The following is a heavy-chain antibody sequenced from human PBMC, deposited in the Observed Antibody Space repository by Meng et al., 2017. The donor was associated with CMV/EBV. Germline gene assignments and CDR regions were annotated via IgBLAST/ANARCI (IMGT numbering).Heavy chain of an antibody. CDR3: ARESVAAPPAGYGMDV. V-gene: IGHV3-53*01. CDR1: GFTVSSNY. D-gene: IGHD6-6*01. Sequence: GESLKISCAASGFTVSSNYMSWVRQAPGKGLEWVSVIYSGGSTYYADSVKGRFTISRDNAKNSLYLQMNSLRAENTAVYYCARESVAAPPAGYGMDVWGQGTTVTVSS. J-gene: IGHJ6*02. CDR2: IYSGGST.